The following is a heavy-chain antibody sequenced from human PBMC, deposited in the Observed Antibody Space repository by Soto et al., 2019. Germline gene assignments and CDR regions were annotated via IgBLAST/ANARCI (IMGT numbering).Heavy chain of an antibody. CDR3: ASWNEREHAYDV. D-gene: IGHD1-1*01. Sequence: DVQLVESGGGLIQPGESLRLSCAAFGLTVSGKKYVAWVRQAPGKGLEWVSALYDVDGTYYADSAKGRFTTSRDSSKTTVYLQMNGLRPDDTAVYYCASWNEREHAYDVWGQGTTVTVSS. CDR1: GLTVSGKKY. V-gene: IGHV3-53*01. J-gene: IGHJ3*01. CDR2: LYDVDGT.